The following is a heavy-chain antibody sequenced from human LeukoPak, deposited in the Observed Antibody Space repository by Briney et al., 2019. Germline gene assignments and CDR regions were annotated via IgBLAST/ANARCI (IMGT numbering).Heavy chain of an antibody. V-gene: IGHV3-23*01. CDR2: ISDSGGRI. J-gene: IGHJ4*02. CDR1: GFSFSRFA. CDR3: AKNTWDSSAWYFFDY. Sequence: PGGSLRLSCAASGFSFSRFAMSWLRQAPGKGLEWVSAISDSGGRINYADSVKGRFTISRDNSKNTLYLQMNSLRAEDTAVYYCAKNTWDSSAWYFFDYWGQGTLVTVSS. D-gene: IGHD3-22*01.